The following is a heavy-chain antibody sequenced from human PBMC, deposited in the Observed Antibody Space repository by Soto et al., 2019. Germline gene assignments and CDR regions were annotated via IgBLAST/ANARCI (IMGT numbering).Heavy chain of an antibody. V-gene: IGHV1-69*02. D-gene: IGHD3-10*01. CDR2: IIPVLDVT. CDR1: GGALNNYI. Sequence: QVRLVQSGAEVKKPGSSVTVSCKPSGGALNNYIFNWVRQAPGQGLEWIGRIIPVLDVTNNAQRFQGRVTITADQSTATAFRDLSSLRSEDTAVYYCARQTRGAHGFDMWGQGTMVTVSS. CDR3: ARQTRGAHGFDM. J-gene: IGHJ3*02.